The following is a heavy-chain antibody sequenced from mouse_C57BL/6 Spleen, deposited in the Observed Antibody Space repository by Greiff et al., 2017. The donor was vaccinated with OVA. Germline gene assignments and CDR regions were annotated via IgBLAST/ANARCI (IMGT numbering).Heavy chain of an antibody. CDR3: TAAQATPFDY. V-gene: IGHV14-1*01. Sequence: VQLQQSGAELVRPGASVKLSCTASGFNIKDYYMHWVKQRPEQGLEWIGRIDPEDCDTEYAPKFQVKATMTADKSANPAYLQLSSLTSEDTAVYYCTAAQATPFDYWGQGTTLTVSS. CDR2: IDPEDCDT. CDR1: GFNIKDYY. D-gene: IGHD3-2*02. J-gene: IGHJ2*01.